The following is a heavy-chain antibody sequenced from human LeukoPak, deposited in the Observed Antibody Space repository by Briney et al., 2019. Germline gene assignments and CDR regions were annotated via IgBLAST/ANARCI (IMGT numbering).Heavy chain of an antibody. Sequence: GGSLRLSCAASGFTFSSYAMSWVRQAPGKGLEWVSVIYSGGSTYYADSVKGRFAISRGNSKNTLYLQMNSLRAEDTAVYYCASSGSTTLDYWGQGILVTVSS. CDR2: IYSGGST. D-gene: IGHD1-1*01. V-gene: IGHV3-66*01. J-gene: IGHJ4*02. CDR3: ASSGSTTLDY. CDR1: GFTFSSYA.